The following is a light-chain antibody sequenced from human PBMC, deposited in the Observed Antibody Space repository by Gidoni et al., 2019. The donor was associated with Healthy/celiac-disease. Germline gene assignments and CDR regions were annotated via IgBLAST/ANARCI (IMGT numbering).Light chain of an antibody. CDR3: QKYSSSRLT. CDR2: AAS. CDR1: QGISTY. J-gene: IGKJ4*01. V-gene: IGKV1-27*01. Sequence: DIQMSHTPSSLSASVGDRVPITCRASQGISTYLAWYQQKPGKVPKLLIYAASTLQSGVPSRFSGSGSGTDFTLTISSLQPEDVATYYCQKYSSSRLTFGGGTKVEIK.